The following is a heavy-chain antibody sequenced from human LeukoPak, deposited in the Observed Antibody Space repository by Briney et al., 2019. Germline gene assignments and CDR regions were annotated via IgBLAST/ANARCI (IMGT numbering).Heavy chain of an antibody. Sequence: ASVKVSCKASGYTFTNYYMHWVRQAPGQGLEWMGIINPSGGSTSYAQKFQGRVTMTRDTSTSTVYMELSSLRSEDTAVYYCARDSHYYESSGYNQGDFDYWGQGTLVTVSS. J-gene: IGHJ4*02. CDR3: ARDSHYYESSGYNQGDFDY. D-gene: IGHD3-22*01. V-gene: IGHV1-46*01. CDR1: GYTFTNYY. CDR2: INPSGGST.